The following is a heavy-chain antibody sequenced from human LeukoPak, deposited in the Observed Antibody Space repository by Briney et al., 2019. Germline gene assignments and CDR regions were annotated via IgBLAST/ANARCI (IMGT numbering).Heavy chain of an antibody. CDR2: IIPILGIA. CDR1: GYTFTGYY. V-gene: IGHV1-69*04. J-gene: IGHJ4*02. Sequence: WASVKVSCKASGYTFTGYYMHWVRQAPGQGLEWMGRIIPILGIANYAQKFQGRVTITADKSTSTAYMELSSLRSEDTAVYYCARVGSSSWSRNYFDYWGQGTLVTVSS. D-gene: IGHD6-13*01. CDR3: ARVGSSSWSRNYFDY.